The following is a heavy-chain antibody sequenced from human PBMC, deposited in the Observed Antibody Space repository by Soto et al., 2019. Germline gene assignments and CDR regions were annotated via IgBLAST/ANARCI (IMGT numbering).Heavy chain of an antibody. D-gene: IGHD1-26*01. V-gene: IGHV4-39*01. CDR3: ARRRIVPTTNFDY. J-gene: IGHJ4*02. Sequence: LSLPCTVSGDSISSSSFYWGWIRQPPGKGLEWIGHIFHTGATYQNPTLKSRLRMSVDTSKNQFSLNLSSVTATDTAVYYCARRRIVPTTNFDYWGQGTLVTVSS. CDR1: GDSISSSSFY. CDR2: IFHTGAT.